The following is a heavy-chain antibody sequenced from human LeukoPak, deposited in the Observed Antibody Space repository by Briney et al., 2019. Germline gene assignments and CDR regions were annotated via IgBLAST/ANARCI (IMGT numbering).Heavy chain of an antibody. V-gene: IGHV3-30*02. Sequence: GGSLRLSCAASGFTFSSYGMHWVRQAPGKGLEWVAFMREDGSDIYYADSVKGRFTISRDNSKNTLYLQMNSLRPEDTAVYYCAKDETWSFDYWGQGTLVTVSS. CDR1: GFTFSSYG. CDR3: AKDETWSFDY. CDR2: MREDGSDI. J-gene: IGHJ4*02.